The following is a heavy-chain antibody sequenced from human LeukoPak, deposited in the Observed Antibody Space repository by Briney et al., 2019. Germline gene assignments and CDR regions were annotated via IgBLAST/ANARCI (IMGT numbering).Heavy chain of an antibody. CDR2: IYYSGST. Sequence: GSLRLSCAASGFTVSSNYMSWIRQPPGKGLEWVGYIYYSGSTNYNPSLKSRVTISVDTSKNPFSLKLSSVNAADTAVYYCAKSNGYGLIDIWGQGTMVTVSS. CDR1: GFTVSSNY. D-gene: IGHD3-22*01. V-gene: IGHV4-59*02. J-gene: IGHJ3*02. CDR3: AKSNGYGLIDI.